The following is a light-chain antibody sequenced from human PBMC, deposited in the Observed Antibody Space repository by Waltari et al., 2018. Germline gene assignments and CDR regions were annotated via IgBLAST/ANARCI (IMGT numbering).Light chain of an antibody. CDR1: SSDVGAYNY. Sequence: QSALTQPASVSGSPGQSITISCTGTSSDVGAYNYVSWYQQHPGKAPKLMIYEVSNRPSGLSNRFSGSKSGNTASLTISGRQAEDEADYYCSSYTTSSTVVFGGGTKLTVL. CDR2: EVS. V-gene: IGLV2-14*01. CDR3: SSYTTSSTVV. J-gene: IGLJ2*01.